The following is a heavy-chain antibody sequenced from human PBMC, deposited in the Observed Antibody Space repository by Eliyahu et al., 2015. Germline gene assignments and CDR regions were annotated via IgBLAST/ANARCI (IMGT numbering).Heavy chain of an antibody. D-gene: IGHD7-27*01. J-gene: IGHJ3*02. V-gene: IGHV4-59*01. Sequence: QVQLQESGPGLVKPSETLSLTXXVSGASXSSYYWSWIRQPPGKGLXWIGYIYYSGSTNYNPSLKSRVTISVDTSKNQFSLKLSSVTAADTAVYYCARDGDRPNLNGAFDIWGQGTMVTVSS. CDR1: GASXSSYY. CDR3: ARDGDRPNLNGAFDI. CDR2: IYYSGST.